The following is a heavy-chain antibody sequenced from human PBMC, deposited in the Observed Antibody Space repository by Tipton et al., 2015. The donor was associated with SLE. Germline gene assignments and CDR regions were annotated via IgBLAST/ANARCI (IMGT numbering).Heavy chain of an antibody. D-gene: IGHD2-15*01. CDR1: GGFISGSGYY. V-gene: IGHV4-61*08. CDR2: IYYTGNT. Sequence: TLSLTCPLSGGFISGSGYYWTWFRQTPGKGLEWIGNIYYTGNTNYNPSLKSRVTISIDTSKDQFSLQVTSVTAADTAVYYCARDMRGGLFFDYWGQGTLVTVSS. CDR3: ARDMRGGLFFDY. J-gene: IGHJ4*02.